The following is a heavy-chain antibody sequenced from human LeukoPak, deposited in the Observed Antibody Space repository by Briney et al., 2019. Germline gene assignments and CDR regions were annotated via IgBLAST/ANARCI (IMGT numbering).Heavy chain of an antibody. V-gene: IGHV3-21*01. CDR1: GFTFSNYA. CDR2: ISGSSTDI. J-gene: IGHJ4*02. CDR3: ARRGYYDSSGYDY. Sequence: GGSLRLSCAASGFTFSNYAMNWVRQAPGKGQEWVSSISGSSTDIYCADSVKGRFTISRDNAKNSLYLQINSLRAEDTAIYYCARRGYYDSSGYDYWGQGTLVTVSS. D-gene: IGHD3-22*01.